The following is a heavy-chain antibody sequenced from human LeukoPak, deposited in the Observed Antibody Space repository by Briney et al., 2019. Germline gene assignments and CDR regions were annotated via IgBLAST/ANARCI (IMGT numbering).Heavy chain of an antibody. J-gene: IGHJ6*03. CDR1: GHSISSGYY. V-gene: IGHV4-38-2*01. Sequence: SETLTLTCAVSGHSISSGYYWVWIRQPPGRGLEWIGSIYHSGSTYYNTSLNSRVSISLDTSKNQFSLRLSSVTAADTALYYCASAYDISGYYYYMDVWGKGTTVTVSS. CDR3: ASAYDISGYYYYMDV. D-gene: IGHD3-22*01. CDR2: IYHSGST.